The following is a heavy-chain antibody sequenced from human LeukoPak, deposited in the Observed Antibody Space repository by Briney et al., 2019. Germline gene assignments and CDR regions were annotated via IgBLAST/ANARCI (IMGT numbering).Heavy chain of an antibody. CDR1: GFTFSSYA. J-gene: IGHJ4*02. CDR3: ATHGDYYDSGGY. CDR2: ISYDGSNK. D-gene: IGHD3-22*01. Sequence: GGSLRLSCAASGFTFSSYAMSWVRQAPGKGLEWVAVISYDGSNKYYADSVKGRFTISRDNSKNTLYLQMNSLRAEDTAVYYCATHGDYYDSGGYWGQGTLVTVSS. V-gene: IGHV3-30*03.